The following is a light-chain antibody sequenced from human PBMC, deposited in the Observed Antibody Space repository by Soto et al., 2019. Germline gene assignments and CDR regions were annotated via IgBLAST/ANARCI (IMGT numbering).Light chain of an antibody. V-gene: IGLV2-14*01. J-gene: IGLJ2*01. CDR1: SSDVGGYNY. CDR3: SSYTSSSTVV. Sequence: QSVLTQPASVSGSPGQSITIPCTGTSSDVGGYNYVSWYQQHPGKAPKLMIYDVSNRPSGVSNRFSGSKSGNTASLTISGLQAEDEADYYCSSYTSSSTVVFGGGTK. CDR2: DVS.